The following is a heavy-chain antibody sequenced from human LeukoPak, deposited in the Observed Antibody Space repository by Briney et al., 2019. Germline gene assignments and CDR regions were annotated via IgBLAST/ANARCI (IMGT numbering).Heavy chain of an antibody. V-gene: IGHV3-48*03. CDR2: ISSSGRTI. CDR3: AREGISSSDLFDY. Sequence: PGGSLRLSCAASGFTLSNYEMNWVRQAPGKGLEWGSYISSSGRTIYYADSVKGRFTISRDNAKNSLYLQMNSLRAEDTAVYYCAREGISSSDLFDYWGQGTLVTVSS. D-gene: IGHD2-15*01. J-gene: IGHJ4*02. CDR1: GFTLSNYE.